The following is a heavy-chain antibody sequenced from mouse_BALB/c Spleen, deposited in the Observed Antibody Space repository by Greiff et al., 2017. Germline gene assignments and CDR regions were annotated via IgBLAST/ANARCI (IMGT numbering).Heavy chain of an antibody. J-gene: IGHJ2*01. Sequence: QVQLQQSGAELMKPGASVKISCKATGYTFSSYWIEWVKQRPGHGLEWIGEILPGSGSTNYNEKFKGKATFTADTSSNTAYMQLSSLTSEDSAVYYCASDPQSYYFDYWGQGTTLTVSS. CDR2: ILPGSGST. CDR1: GYTFSSYW. V-gene: IGHV1-9*01. CDR3: ASDPQSYYFDY.